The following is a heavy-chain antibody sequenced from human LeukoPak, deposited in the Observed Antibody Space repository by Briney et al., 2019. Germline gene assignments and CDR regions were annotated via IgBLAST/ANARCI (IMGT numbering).Heavy chain of an antibody. V-gene: IGHV3-30*14. CDR2: MSYDETTA. CDR3: TRGGANYYGDYFDY. J-gene: IGHJ4*02. Sequence: GGSLRLSCAGSGFTLSSYYMHWVRQAPDKGLEWVAVMSYDETTANYAGSVQGRFTVSRDNSKNTLFLQINSLRAEDMAMYFCTRGGANYYGDYFDYWSQGTLVTVSS. D-gene: IGHD1-26*01. CDR1: GFTLSSYY.